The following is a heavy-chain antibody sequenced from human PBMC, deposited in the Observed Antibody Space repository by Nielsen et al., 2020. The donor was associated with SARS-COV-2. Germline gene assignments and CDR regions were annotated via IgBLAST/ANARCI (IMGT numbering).Heavy chain of an antibody. Sequence: WIRQPPGKGLEWVAVISYDGSNKYYAGSVKGRFTISRDNSKNTLYLQMNSLRAEGTAVYYCAKDFRPIDILTGYYFVRFPSPIDYWGQGTLVTVSS. J-gene: IGHJ4*02. V-gene: IGHV3-30*18. D-gene: IGHD3-9*01. CDR2: ISYDGSNK. CDR3: AKDFRPIDILTGYYFVRFPSPIDY.